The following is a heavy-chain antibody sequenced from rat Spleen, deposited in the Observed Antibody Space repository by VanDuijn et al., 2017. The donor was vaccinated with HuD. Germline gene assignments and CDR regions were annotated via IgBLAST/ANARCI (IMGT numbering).Heavy chain of an antibody. Sequence: EVKLVESGGGLVQPGRSLKLSCAASGFNFNDYWMGWVRQAPGKGLEWIGEINKDSSTKNYTPSLKDKFTISRDNAQNTLYLQMSKLGTEDTAIYYCAREGYNSGYGFDYWGQGVMVTVSS. V-gene: IGHV4-2*01. J-gene: IGHJ2*01. D-gene: IGHD4-3*01. CDR3: AREGYNSGYGFDY. CDR2: INKDSSTK. CDR1: GFNFNDYW.